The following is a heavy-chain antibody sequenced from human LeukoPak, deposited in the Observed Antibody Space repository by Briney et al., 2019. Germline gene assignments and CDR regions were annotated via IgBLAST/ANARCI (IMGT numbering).Heavy chain of an antibody. J-gene: IGHJ4*02. CDR2: IKEDASEK. D-gene: IGHD3-3*01. V-gene: IGHV3-7*01. Sequence: GGSLRLSCAASGFTFSSYWMSWVRQAPGKGLEWVANIKEDASEKYYVDSVKGRFTISRDNAKNSLYLQMNSLRVEDAAVYFCARYRIGYGYWGQGTLVTVSS. CDR3: ARYRIGYGY. CDR1: GFTFSSYW.